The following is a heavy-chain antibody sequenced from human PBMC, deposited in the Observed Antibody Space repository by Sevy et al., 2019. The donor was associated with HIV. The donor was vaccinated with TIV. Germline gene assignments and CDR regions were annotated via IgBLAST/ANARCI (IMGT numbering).Heavy chain of an antibody. Sequence: GGSLRLSCAASGFTFSSYGMHWVRQAPGKGLEWVAVIWYDGSNKYYADSVKGRFTISSDNSKNTLYLQMNSLRAEDTAVYYCARATDYGDYDAFDIWGQGTMVTVSS. J-gene: IGHJ3*02. CDR2: IWYDGSNK. D-gene: IGHD4-17*01. V-gene: IGHV3-33*01. CDR1: GFTFSSYG. CDR3: ARATDYGDYDAFDI.